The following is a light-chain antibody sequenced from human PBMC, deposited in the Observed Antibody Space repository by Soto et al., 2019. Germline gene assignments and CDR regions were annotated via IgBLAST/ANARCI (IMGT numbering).Light chain of an antibody. CDR3: LLDFSYFWA. J-gene: IGKJ1*01. CDR2: AAS. CDR1: QAIRTA. V-gene: IGKV1-6*01. Sequence: AIQLTQSPSSLSSSVLYMLTITCLASQAIRTALGWYQQKPGKAPKLLIYAASTLQGGVPPRFSGSGSGTDFTLTISSLQPEDFATYYCLLDFSYFWAFGQGTKVDIK.